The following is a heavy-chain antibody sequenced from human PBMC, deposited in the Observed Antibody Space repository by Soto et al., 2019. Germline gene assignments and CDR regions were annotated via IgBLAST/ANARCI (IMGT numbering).Heavy chain of an antibody. J-gene: IGHJ4*02. V-gene: IGHV4-31*03. Sequence: SETLSLTCTVSGGSISSGDYYWSWISQHPGKGLEWIGYIYYSGSTYYNPSLKSRVTISVDTSKNQFSLFLQMNTLRPEDTAMYYCARVAYWGPGTQVTVSS. CDR2: IYYSGST. CDR3: ARVAY. CDR1: GGSISSGDYY.